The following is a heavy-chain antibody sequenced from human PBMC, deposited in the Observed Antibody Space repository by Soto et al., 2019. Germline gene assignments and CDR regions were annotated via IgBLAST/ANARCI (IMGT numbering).Heavy chain of an antibody. D-gene: IGHD2-21*02. Sequence: ASAKVSCKASGGTFRSYAISWVRQAPGQGLEWMGGIIPIFGTANYAQKFQGRVTITADESTSTAYMELSSLRSEDTAVYYCARGDLAYCGGDCSPEYYFDYWGQGTLVTVSS. CDR1: GGTFRSYA. CDR3: ARGDLAYCGGDCSPEYYFDY. V-gene: IGHV1-69*13. J-gene: IGHJ4*02. CDR2: IIPIFGTA.